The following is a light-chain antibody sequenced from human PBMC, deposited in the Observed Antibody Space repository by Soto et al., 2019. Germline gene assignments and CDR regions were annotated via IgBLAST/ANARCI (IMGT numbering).Light chain of an antibody. V-gene: IGKV2-28*01. CDR3: MQALQTPWT. J-gene: IGKJ1*01. CDR1: QSLLQRNGNTH. CDR2: LGS. Sequence: DIVMTQSPLSLPVTPGEPASISCRSSQSLLQRNGNTHLDWYLQKPGQSPQLLIDLGSNRASGVPDRFSGSGSGTDFTLKISRVEAEDGGVYYCMQALQTPWTFGQGTRVEIK.